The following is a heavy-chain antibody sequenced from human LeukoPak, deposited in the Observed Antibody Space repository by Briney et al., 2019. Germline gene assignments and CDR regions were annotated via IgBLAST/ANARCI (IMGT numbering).Heavy chain of an antibody. CDR2: INHSGST. CDR1: GGSFSGYY. J-gene: IGHJ6*03. D-gene: IGHD3-10*01. Sequence: SETLSLTCAVYGGSFSGYYWSWIRQPPGKGLEWIGEINHSGSTNYNPSLKSRVTISVDTSKNQFSLKLSSVTAADTAVYYCARGYRAPGGLWYYYYHMDVWGKGTTVTVSS. CDR3: ARGYRAPGGLWYYYYHMDV. V-gene: IGHV4-34*01.